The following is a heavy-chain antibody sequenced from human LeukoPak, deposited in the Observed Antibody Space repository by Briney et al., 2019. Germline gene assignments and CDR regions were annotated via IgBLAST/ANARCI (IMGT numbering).Heavy chain of an antibody. CDR2: IYYSGST. J-gene: IGHJ4*02. CDR3: AKTYYYDSSGYFDY. V-gene: IGHV4-39*01. D-gene: IGHD3-22*01. CDR1: GGSISSSSYY. Sequence: SETLSLTCTVSGGSISSSSYYWGWIRQPPGKGLEWIGSIYYSGSTYYNPSLTSRVTISVDTSKNQFSLKLSSVTAADTAVYYCAKTYYYDSSGYFDYWGQGTLVTVSS.